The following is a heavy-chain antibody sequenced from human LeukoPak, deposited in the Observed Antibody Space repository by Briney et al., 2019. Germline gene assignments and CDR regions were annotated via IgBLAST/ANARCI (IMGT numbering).Heavy chain of an antibody. CDR1: GGSISSYY. D-gene: IGHD4-17*01. CDR3: SRVLWSTTVTTGVDYYYYMDV. J-gene: IGHJ6*03. V-gene: IGHV4-4*07. Sequence: PSETLSLTCTVSGGSISSYYWSWIRQPAGKGLEWIGRIYTRGSTNYNPSLKSRVTMSVDTSKNQFSLKLSSVTAADTAVYYCSRVLWSTTVTTGVDYYYYMDVWGKGTTVTVSS. CDR2: IYTRGST.